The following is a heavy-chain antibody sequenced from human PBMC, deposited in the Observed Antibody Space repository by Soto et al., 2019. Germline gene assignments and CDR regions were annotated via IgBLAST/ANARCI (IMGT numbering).Heavy chain of an antibody. D-gene: IGHD2-15*01. Sequence: EVQLVQSGAEVKKPGESLKISCKGSGYTFASYWIGWVRQMPGKGLEWMGIIYPSDSDTRYNPSFQGQVTISGDKSINTVYLQWSSLKASDTATYYCARGPTPLFDYWGQGTLVTVYS. CDR1: GYTFASYW. V-gene: IGHV5-51*01. J-gene: IGHJ4*02. CDR3: ARGPTPLFDY. CDR2: IYPSDSDT.